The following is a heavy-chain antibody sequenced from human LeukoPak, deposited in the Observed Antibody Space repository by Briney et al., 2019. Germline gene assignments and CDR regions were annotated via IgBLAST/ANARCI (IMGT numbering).Heavy chain of an antibody. J-gene: IGHJ4*02. CDR1: GGSCSGYY. Sequence: SETLSLTCAGYGGSCSGYYWSWIRQPPGKGLEGIGEINHSGSTNYNPSLKSRVTISVDTSKNQFSLKLSSVTAADTAVYYCARTGPQAFDYWGQGTLVTVSS. CDR3: ARTGPQAFDY. CDR2: INHSGST. V-gene: IGHV4-34*01.